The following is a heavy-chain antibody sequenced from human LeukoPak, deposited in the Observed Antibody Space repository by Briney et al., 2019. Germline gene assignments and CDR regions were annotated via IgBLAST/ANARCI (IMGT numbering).Heavy chain of an antibody. V-gene: IGHV3-21*01. CDR2: ISSSSSYI. D-gene: IGHD2-15*01. J-gene: IGHJ4*02. CDR3: AREGGSFREYYFDY. CDR1: GFTFSSYS. Sequence: PGGSLTLSCAASGFTFSSYSMNWVRQAPGKGLEWVSSISSSSSYIYYADSVKGRFTISRDNAKNSLYLQMNSLRAEDTAVYYCAREGGSFREYYFDYWGQGTLVTVSS.